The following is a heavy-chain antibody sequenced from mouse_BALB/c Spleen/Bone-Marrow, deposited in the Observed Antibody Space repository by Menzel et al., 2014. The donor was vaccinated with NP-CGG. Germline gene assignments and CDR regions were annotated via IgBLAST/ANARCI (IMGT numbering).Heavy chain of an antibody. J-gene: IGHJ4*01. V-gene: IGHV1S81*02. Sequence: QVQLQQSGAELVKPGASVKLSCKASGYTFTGYWMHWVKQRPGQGHEWIGEINPSNGRTNYNEKFKSMATLTVDKFSSTAYMQLSSLTSEDSAVFFCARLIYCSSYIVDFWGQGTSVTVSS. CDR2: INPSNGRT. CDR3: ARLIYCSSYIVDF. CDR1: GYTFTGYW. D-gene: IGHD1-1*01.